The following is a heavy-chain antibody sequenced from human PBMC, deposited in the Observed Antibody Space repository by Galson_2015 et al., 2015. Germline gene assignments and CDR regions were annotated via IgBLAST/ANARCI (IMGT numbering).Heavy chain of an antibody. CDR3: ARDSIHTYYYYIDV. CDR2: IYYSGST. D-gene: IGHD3-3*02. J-gene: IGHJ6*03. Sequence: ETLSLTCTVSGGSISSYYWSWIRQPPGKGLEWIGYIYYSGSTNYNPSLKSRVTISVDTSKNQFSLKLSSVTAADTAVYYCARDSIHTYYYYIDVWGKGTTVTVSS. CDR1: GGSISSYY. V-gene: IGHV4-59*01.